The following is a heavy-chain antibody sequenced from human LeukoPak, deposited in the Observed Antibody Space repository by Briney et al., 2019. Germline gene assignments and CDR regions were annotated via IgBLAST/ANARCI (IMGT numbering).Heavy chain of an antibody. CDR1: GFTFSNYA. CDR2: IWHDGNNK. CDR3: ARAHSSGAPSDY. V-gene: IGHV3-33*01. J-gene: IGHJ4*02. D-gene: IGHD6-19*01. Sequence: PGGSLRLSCAASGFTFSNYAIHWVRQAPGKGLEWVAVIWHDGNNKYYADSVKGRFTISRDNFKNTLSLQMNSLRAEDTAVYYCARAHSSGAPSDYWGQGTLVTVSS.